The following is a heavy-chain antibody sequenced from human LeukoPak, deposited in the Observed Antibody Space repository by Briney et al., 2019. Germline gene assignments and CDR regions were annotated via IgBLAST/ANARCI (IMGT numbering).Heavy chain of an antibody. CDR2: MKPDSANT. CDR1: GYTFTSYD. D-gene: IGHD3-10*01. CDR3: VRGRYSGLIVSPPPPS. V-gene: IGHV1-8*01. J-gene: IGHJ5*02. Sequence: ASVKVSCKASGYTFTSYDINWVRQAPGQGLEWIGWMKPDSANTGYAQKFQGRVTMTRNTSISTAYMELSSLRSEDTAVYYCVRGRYSGLIVSPPPPSWGQGTLVTVSS.